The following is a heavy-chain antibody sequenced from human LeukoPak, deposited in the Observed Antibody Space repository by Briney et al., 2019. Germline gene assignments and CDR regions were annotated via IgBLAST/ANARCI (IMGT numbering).Heavy chain of an antibody. J-gene: IGHJ4*02. CDR1: GYTFISYD. CDR3: ARRVVRGVKVYFDY. CDR2: VNPNSGNT. V-gene: IGHV1-8*01. Sequence: ASVKVSCKASGYTFISYDINWVRQATGQGLEWMGWVNPNSGNTGYAQKFQGRVTMTRNTSISTAYMELSSLRSEDTAVYYCARRVVRGVKVYFDYWGQGTLVTVSS. D-gene: IGHD3-10*01.